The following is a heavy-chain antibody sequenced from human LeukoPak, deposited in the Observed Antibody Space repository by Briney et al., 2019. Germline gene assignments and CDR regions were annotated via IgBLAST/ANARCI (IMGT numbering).Heavy chain of an antibody. J-gene: IGHJ4*02. CDR3: AREVLIVVEPAANTIDY. Sequence: GGSLRLSCAASGLTGSHNYVSWVRQAPGKGLEWVSAISKSGTYIKYADSVKGRFTVSRDNAKNSLFLQMNSLRVEDTAVYFCAREVLIVVEPAANTIDYWGQGTRVTVSS. CDR2: ISKSGTYI. D-gene: IGHD2-2*01. V-gene: IGHV3-11*06. CDR1: GLTGSHNY.